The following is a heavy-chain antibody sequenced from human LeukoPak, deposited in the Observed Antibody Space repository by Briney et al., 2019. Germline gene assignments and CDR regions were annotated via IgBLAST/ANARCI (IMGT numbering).Heavy chain of an antibody. J-gene: IGHJ4*02. Sequence: GGSLRLSCAASGLTFSSYGMHWVRQAPGKGLEWVAVISYDGSNKFYADSVKGRFTISRDNSKNSLYLQMNSLRADDTAVYYCARDSGFSGAQRGEFWGQGTLVTVSS. D-gene: IGHD3-10*01. CDR3: ARDSGFSGAQRGEF. V-gene: IGHV3-30*13. CDR1: GLTFSSYG. CDR2: ISYDGSNK.